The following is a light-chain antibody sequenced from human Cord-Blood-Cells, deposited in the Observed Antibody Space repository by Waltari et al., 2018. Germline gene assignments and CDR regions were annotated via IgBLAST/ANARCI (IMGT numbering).Light chain of an antibody. V-gene: IGLV3-21*03. CDR2: DDS. Sequence: SYVLTQPPSVSVAPGKTARITCGGHNIGSKSVHWYQQKPGQAPVLVVYDDSDRPSGLPERFSGSNSGNTATLTISRVEAGDEADYYCQVWDSSSDHPGVVFGGGTKLTVL. J-gene: IGLJ2*01. CDR3: QVWDSSSDHPGVV. CDR1: NIGSKS.